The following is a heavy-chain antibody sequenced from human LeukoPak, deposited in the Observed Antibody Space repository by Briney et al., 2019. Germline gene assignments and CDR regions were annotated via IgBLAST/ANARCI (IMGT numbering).Heavy chain of an antibody. CDR1: GYTLTELS. Sequence: ASVKVSCKLSGYTLTELSMPWVRQAPGKGLEWMGGFDPEDGETIYAQKFQGRVTMTEDTSTDTAYMELSSLRSEDTAVYYCATDWISGYYVFDYWGQGTLVTVSS. CDR3: ATDWISGYYVFDY. V-gene: IGHV1-24*01. J-gene: IGHJ4*02. CDR2: FDPEDGET. D-gene: IGHD3-22*01.